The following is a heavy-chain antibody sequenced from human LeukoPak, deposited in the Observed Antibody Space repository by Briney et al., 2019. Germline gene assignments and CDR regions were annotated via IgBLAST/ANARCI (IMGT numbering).Heavy chain of an antibody. V-gene: IGHV4-4*07. D-gene: IGHD3-22*01. J-gene: IGHJ4*02. CDR3: ARDGFYDSSGYYYNWVFDY. Sequence: SETLSLTCTVSGGSITSFYWTWIRQSAEKGLEWIGRISSSGNTKYNPSLNSRVTMSVDTSKNQFSLRLSSVTAADTAVYYCARDGFYDSSGYYYNWVFDYWGQGTLVTVSS. CDR1: GGSITSFY. CDR2: ISSSGNT.